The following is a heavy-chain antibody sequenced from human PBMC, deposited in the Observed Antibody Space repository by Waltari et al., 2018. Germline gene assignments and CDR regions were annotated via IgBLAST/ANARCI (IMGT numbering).Heavy chain of an antibody. CDR1: GFTFDDYA. CDR3: AKDEYDILTGTDY. V-gene: IGHV3-9*01. D-gene: IGHD3-9*01. CDR2: ISWNSGSI. Sequence: EVQLVESGGGLVQPGRSLRLSCAASGFTFDDYAMHWVRQAPGKGLEWVAGISWNSGSIGYADSVKGRFTISRDNAKNSLYLQMNSLRAEDTALYYCAKDEYDILTGTDYWGQGTLVTVSS. J-gene: IGHJ4*02.